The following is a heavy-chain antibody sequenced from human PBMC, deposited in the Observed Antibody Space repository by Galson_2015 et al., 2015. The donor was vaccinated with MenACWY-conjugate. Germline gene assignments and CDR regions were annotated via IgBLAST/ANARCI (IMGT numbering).Heavy chain of an antibody. CDR1: GASISTVY. Sequence: SETLSLTCTVSGASISTVYWSWIRQPPGKGLEWIGYIHYSGSTKYNPSLKTRITMSLDTSENQFSLKLSSVTAADTAVYYCARWAAVKMIEYCGQGTLVTVSS. D-gene: IGHD6-25*01. CDR3: ARWAAVKMIEY. V-gene: IGHV4-59*01. CDR2: IHYSGST. J-gene: IGHJ4*02.